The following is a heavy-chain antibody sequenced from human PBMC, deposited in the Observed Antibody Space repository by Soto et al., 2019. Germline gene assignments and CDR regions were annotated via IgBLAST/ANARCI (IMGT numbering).Heavy chain of an antibody. Sequence: QVQLRESGPGVVKASETLSLTCSVSGASISRYYWSWIRQSPGKGLEWFGYAYYSGDTGYNPSLKSRVTMAIDTSKNQVSLKLTSVTAADTAVYYCARDRSTYGGGGTGEVKENWFDPWGQGALVTVSS. J-gene: IGHJ5*02. V-gene: IGHV4-59*01. CDR2: AYYSGDT. CDR1: GASISRYY. D-gene: IGHD2-8*01. CDR3: ARDRSTYGGGGTGEVKENWFDP.